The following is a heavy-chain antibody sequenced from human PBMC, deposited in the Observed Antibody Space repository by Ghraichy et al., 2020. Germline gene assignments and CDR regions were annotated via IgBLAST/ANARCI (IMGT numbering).Heavy chain of an antibody. D-gene: IGHD2-15*01. CDR3: AKAWGYCSGGTCPSYNWFDP. J-gene: IGHJ5*02. V-gene: IGHV3-23*01. Sequence: GGSLRLSCAASGFTFSNYVMSWVRQAPGKGLEWVSTIGASGGSTYYADSVKGRFTISRDNSKNTLYLQMDSLRAEDADVYYCAKAWGYCSGGTCPSYNWFDPWGQGTRVTVSS. CDR1: GFTFSNYV. CDR2: IGASGGST.